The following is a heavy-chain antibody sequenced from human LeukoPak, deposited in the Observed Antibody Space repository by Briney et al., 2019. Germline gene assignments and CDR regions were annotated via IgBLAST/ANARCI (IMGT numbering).Heavy chain of an antibody. J-gene: IGHJ4*02. Sequence: SETLSLTCTVSGGSISSVAYYWGWIRQPPGKGLEWIATIHNTGSTYYNPSLKSRITISIDASRNQISLELNSVTAADTAIYHCAQSHLGVPHDYWGQGTLVTVSS. CDR1: GGSISSVAYY. D-gene: IGHD3-3*01. CDR3: AQSHLGVPHDY. CDR2: IHNTGST. V-gene: IGHV4-39*01.